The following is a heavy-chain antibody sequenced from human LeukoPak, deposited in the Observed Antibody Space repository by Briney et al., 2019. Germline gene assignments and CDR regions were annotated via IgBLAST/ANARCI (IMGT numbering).Heavy chain of an antibody. CDR2: IKSKFGAS. J-gene: IGHJ4*02. CDR1: GYTLPRYF. V-gene: IGHV1-2*02. D-gene: IGHD1-14*01. Sequence: GASVKVSCKASGYTLPRYFMHWLRPAAAKGLAWMGYIKSKFGASKYARKVRGRVTMNRDTSISTAYMEESRLRSDDAAVYFCARGQLTDDLVCWVQGTLVTVCS. CDR3: ARGQLTDDLVC.